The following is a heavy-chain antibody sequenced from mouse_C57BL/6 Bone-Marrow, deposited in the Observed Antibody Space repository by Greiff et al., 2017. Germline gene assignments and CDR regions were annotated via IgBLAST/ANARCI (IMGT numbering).Heavy chain of an antibody. CDR3: ARPYYYGSYEAMDY. J-gene: IGHJ4*01. D-gene: IGHD1-1*01. CDR2: ISSGGSYT. CDR1: GFTFSSYG. V-gene: IGHV5-6*01. Sequence: EVNVVESGGDLVKPGGSLKLSCAASGFTFSSYGMSWVRQTPDKRLEWVATISSGGSYTYYPDSVKGRFTISRDNAKNTLYLQMSSLKSEDTALYYCARPYYYGSYEAMDYWGQGTSVTVSS.